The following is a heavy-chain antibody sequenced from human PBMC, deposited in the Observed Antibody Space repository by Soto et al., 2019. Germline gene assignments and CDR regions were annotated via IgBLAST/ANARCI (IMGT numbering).Heavy chain of an antibody. CDR1: VVSFSGYY. V-gene: IGHV4-34*01. CDR2: INHSGST. CDR3: IAGWNKARREW. J-gene: IGHJ4*02. Sequence: SETLSLTCAVYVVSFSGYYWSWIRHPPGKGLEWIGEINHSGSTNYNPSLKSRVTISVDASKNQFSLKLSSVTAADTAVYYCIAGWNKARREWWGQGTLVTVSS. D-gene: IGHD3-3*01.